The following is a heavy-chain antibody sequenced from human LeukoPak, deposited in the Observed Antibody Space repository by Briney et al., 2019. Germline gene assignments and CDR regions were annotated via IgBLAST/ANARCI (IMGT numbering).Heavy chain of an antibody. Sequence: SETLSLTCTVSGGSISSYYWSWIRQPPGKGLEWIGYIYYSGSTNYNPSLKSRVTISVDTSKNQFSLKLSSVTAADTAAYYCARASYYVGLDYWGQGTLVTVSS. CDR2: IYYSGST. D-gene: IGHD1-26*01. CDR3: ARASYYVGLDY. J-gene: IGHJ4*02. CDR1: GGSISSYY. V-gene: IGHV4-59*01.